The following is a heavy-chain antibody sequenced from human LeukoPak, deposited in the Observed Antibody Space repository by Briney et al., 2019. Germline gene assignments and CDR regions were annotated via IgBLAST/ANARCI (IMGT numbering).Heavy chain of an antibody. CDR3: ARGLHWDIVVVVAKAPRGWFDP. J-gene: IGHJ5*02. CDR2: IYYSGST. CDR1: GGSISSGGYY. D-gene: IGHD2-15*01. Sequence: PSQTLYLTCTVSGGSISSGGYYWSWIRQHPGKGLEWIGYIYYSGSTYYNPSLKSRVTISVDTSKNQFSLKLSSVTAADTAVYYCARGLHWDIVVVVAKAPRGWFDPWGQGTLVTVSS. V-gene: IGHV4-31*03.